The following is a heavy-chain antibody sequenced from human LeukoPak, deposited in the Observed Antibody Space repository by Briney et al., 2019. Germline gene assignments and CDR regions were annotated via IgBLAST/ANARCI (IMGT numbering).Heavy chain of an antibody. Sequence: GESLKISCKGSGYSFTNYWIGWVRQMPGKGLEWMGIIYPGDSDTRYSPSFQGQVTISADKSIRTAYLQWSSLKASDTAMYYCARLYRSWYGEIDYWGQGTLVTVSS. CDR2: IYPGDSDT. V-gene: IGHV5-51*01. CDR3: ARLYRSWYGEIDY. CDR1: GYSFTNYW. D-gene: IGHD6-13*01. J-gene: IGHJ4*02.